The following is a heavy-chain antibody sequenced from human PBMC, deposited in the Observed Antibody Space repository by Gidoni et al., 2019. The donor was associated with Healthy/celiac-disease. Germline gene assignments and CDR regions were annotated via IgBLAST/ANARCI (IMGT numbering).Heavy chain of an antibody. CDR3: ARDLGEHYYGSGSYYRTVDYDYGMDV. CDR2: INPNSGGT. D-gene: IGHD3-10*01. V-gene: IGHV1-2*04. Sequence: QVQLVQSGAEVKKPGASVKVSCKASGYTFTGYYMHWVRQAPGQGLEWMGWINPNSGGTNYAQKFQGWVTMTRDTSISTAYMELSRLRSDDTAVYDCARDLGEHYYGSGSYYRTVDYDYGMDVWGQGTTVTVSS. CDR1: GYTFTGYY. J-gene: IGHJ6*02.